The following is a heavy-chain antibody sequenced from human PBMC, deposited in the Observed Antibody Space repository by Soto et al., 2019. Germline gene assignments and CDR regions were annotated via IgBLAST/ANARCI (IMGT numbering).Heavy chain of an antibody. CDR1: GGSISSGYYY. D-gene: IGHD3-10*01. V-gene: IGHV4-30-4*01. Sequence: QVQLQESGPGLVKPSQTLSLTCTVSGGSISSGYYYWSWIRQPPGKGLEWIGYIYSSGKTYYNPSLKSRLTMSVDTSKNQFSLKLSSVNAADTAVDYCARDEGYYYGSGWGQGTLVTVSS. CDR2: IYSSGKT. CDR3: ARDEGYYYGSG. J-gene: IGHJ4*02.